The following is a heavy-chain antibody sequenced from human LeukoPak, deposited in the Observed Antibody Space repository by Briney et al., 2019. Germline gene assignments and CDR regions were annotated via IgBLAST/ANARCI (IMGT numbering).Heavy chain of an antibody. CDR3: AREGYSSGWYFDY. J-gene: IGHJ4*02. CDR2: INHSGST. V-gene: IGHV4-34*01. Sequence: SETLSLTCAVYGGSFSGYYWSCIRQPPGKGLEWIGEINHSGSTNYNPSLKSRVTISVDTSKNQFSLKLSSVTAADTAVYYCAREGYSSGWYFDYWGQGTLVTVSS. D-gene: IGHD6-19*01. CDR1: GGSFSGYY.